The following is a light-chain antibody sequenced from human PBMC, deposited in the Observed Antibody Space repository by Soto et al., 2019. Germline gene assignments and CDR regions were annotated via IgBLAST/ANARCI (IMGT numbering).Light chain of an antibody. CDR2: DAS. CDR3: QRYNNWPLT. Sequence: EIVLTQSPSTLSLSPGERATLSCRASQSVSSNLAWYQQKPGQAPRLLIYDASTRATGIPARFSGSGSGTEFTLTINSLQSEDFAVYYCQRYNNWPLTFGGGTKVDIK. CDR1: QSVSSN. V-gene: IGKV3-15*01. J-gene: IGKJ4*01.